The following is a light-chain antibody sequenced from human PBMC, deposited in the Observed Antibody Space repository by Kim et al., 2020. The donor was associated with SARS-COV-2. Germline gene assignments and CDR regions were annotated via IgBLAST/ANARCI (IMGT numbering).Light chain of an antibody. J-gene: IGKJ1*01. CDR1: QSISSY. CDR2: AAS. CDR3: QQSYSTPET. V-gene: IGKV1-39*01. Sequence: SSVGDRVTITCRASQSISSYLNWYQQKPGKAPKLLIYAASSLQSGVPSRFSGSGSGTDFTLTISSVQPEDFATYYCQQSYSTPETFGQGTKVEIK.